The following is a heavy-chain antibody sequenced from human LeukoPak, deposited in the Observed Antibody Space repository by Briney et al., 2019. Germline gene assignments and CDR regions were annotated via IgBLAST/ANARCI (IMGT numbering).Heavy chain of an antibody. V-gene: IGHV4-39*07. Sequence: SETLSLTCTVSGGSISSSPYYWGWIRQPPGKGLEWIGSIYYSGTTHYNPSLESRVTISVGTSKNQFSLKLSSVTAADTAVYYCARSTWIQLDPWGQGTLVTVSS. CDR2: IYYSGTT. D-gene: IGHD5-18*01. CDR3: ARSTWIQLDP. CDR1: GGSISSSPYY. J-gene: IGHJ5*02.